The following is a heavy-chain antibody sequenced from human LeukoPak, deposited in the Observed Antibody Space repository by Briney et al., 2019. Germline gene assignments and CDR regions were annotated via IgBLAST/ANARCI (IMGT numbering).Heavy chain of an antibody. CDR1: GGSMTNSNYY. CDR3: ARGLSVVRGFVNV. D-gene: IGHD3-10*01. V-gene: IGHV4-39*07. J-gene: IGHJ6*04. Sequence: PSETLSLTCTVSGGSMTNSNYYWVWIRQPPVKGLEWIGNIYATGSTYYNPSLKSRVTISRDTSKSQFSLKVNSLTAADTGVYFCARGLSVVRGFVNVWGKGTAVTVSS. CDR2: IYATGST.